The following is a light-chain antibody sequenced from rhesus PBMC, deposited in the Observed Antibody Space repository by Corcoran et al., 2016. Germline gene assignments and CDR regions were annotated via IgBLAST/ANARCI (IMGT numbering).Light chain of an antibody. J-gene: IGKJ3*01. CDR3: QQYKSYPFT. CDR2: AAT. Sequence: DIQMTQSPSSLSASVGDTVTITCRASQGISSYLNWFQQKPGKAPKRLIYAATTLQSGVPSRFSGSGSGTDFTLTISSLQPEDFATYYCQQYKSYPFTFGPGTKLDIK. V-gene: IGKV1-28*02. CDR1: QGISSY.